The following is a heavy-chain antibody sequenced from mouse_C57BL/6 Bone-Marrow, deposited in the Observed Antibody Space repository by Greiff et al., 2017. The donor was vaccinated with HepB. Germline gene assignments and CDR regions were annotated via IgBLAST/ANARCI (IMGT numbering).Heavy chain of an antibody. J-gene: IGHJ2*01. V-gene: IGHV1-39*01. D-gene: IGHD1-1*01. CDR3: FYYYGSSSYFDY. CDR2: INPNYGTT. CDR1: GYSFTDYN. Sequence: VHVKQSGPELVKPGASVKISCKASGYSFTDYNMNWVKQSNGKSLEWIGVINPNYGTTSYNQKFKGKATLTVDQSSSTAYMQLNSLTSEDSAVYYCFYYYGSSSYFDYWGQGTTLTVSS.